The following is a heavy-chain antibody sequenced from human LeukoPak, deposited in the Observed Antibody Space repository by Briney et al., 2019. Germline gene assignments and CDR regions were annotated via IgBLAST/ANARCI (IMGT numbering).Heavy chain of an antibody. D-gene: IGHD3-10*01. Sequence: KSGGSLRLSCAASGFTFSNAWMSWVRQAPGKGLEWVGRIKSKTDGGTTDYAAPVKGRFTISRDDSKNTLYLQMNSLKTEDTAVYYCTTDFQGWFGELSLFDYWGQGTLATVSS. CDR2: IKSKTDGGTT. CDR3: TTDFQGWFGELSLFDY. J-gene: IGHJ4*02. CDR1: GFTFSNAW. V-gene: IGHV3-15*01.